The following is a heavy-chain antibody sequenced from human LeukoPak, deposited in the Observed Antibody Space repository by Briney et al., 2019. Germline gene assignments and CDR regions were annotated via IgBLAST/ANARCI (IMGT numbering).Heavy chain of an antibody. V-gene: IGHV3-23*01. CDR3: AKRHSASTRNYFDY. CDR1: GFTFSNFA. J-gene: IGHJ4*02. Sequence: GGSLRLSCAGSGFTFSNFAMNWVRQAPGKGLEWVSTISGSGDSTYYADSVKGRFTISRDNSRNTLYLQMNSLRAEDTAVYYCAKRHSASTRNYFDYWDQGTLVTVSS. CDR2: ISGSGDST. D-gene: IGHD1-26*01.